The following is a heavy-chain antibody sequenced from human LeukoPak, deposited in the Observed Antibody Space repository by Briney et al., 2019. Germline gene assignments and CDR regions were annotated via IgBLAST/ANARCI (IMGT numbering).Heavy chain of an antibody. CDR1: GYTFTCYY. D-gene: IGHD6-6*01. J-gene: IGHJ4*02. CDR2: INPNSGGT. CDR3: ARVRYSSSGYIDY. Sequence: ASVKVSCKASGYTFTCYYMHWVRQAPGQGLEWMGRINPNSGGTNYAQKFQGRVTMTRDTSISTAYMELSRLRSDDTAVYYCARVRYSSSGYIDYWGQGTLVTVSS. V-gene: IGHV1-2*06.